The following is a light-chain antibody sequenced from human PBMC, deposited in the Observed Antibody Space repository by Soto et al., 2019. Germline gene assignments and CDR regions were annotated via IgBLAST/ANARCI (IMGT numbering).Light chain of an antibody. CDR3: QHYGSSPFT. V-gene: IGKV3-20*01. CDR2: GAS. CDR1: QSVSSSY. J-gene: IGKJ3*01. Sequence: EIVLTQSPGTLSLSPGERATLSCRASQSVSSSYLAWYQQKPGQAPRLLIYGASIRATGIPDRFSGSGSGTDFTLTISRLEPEDFAVYYCQHYGSSPFTFGPGTKVDIK.